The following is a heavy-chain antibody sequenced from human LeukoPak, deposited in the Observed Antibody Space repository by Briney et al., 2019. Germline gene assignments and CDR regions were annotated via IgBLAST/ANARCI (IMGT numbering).Heavy chain of an antibody. V-gene: IGHV1-46*01. CDR1: EYTFTSYY. D-gene: IGHD5-18*01. J-gene: IGHJ6*03. CDR3: ARGIHQHTANYYYYMDV. Sequence: ASVKVSCKASEYTFTSYYMHWVRQAPGQGLEWMGIINPSGGSTSYAQKFQGRVTMTRDMSTSTVYMELSSLRSEDTAVYYCARGIHQHTANYYYYMDVWGKGTTVTVSS. CDR2: INPSGGST.